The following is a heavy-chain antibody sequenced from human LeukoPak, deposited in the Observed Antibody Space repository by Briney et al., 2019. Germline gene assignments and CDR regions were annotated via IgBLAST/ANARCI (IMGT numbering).Heavy chain of an antibody. CDR3: ARTVSLTMIVGDDAFDI. D-gene: IGHD3-22*01. CDR2: IYTSGST. CDR1: GGSISSGSYY. J-gene: IGHJ3*02. V-gene: IGHV4-61*02. Sequence: SETLSLTCTVSGGSISSGSYYWSWIRQPAGKGLEWIGRIYTSGSTNYNPSLKSRVTISVDTSKNQFSLKLSSVTAADTAVYYCARTVSLTMIVGDDAFDIWGQGTMVTVSS.